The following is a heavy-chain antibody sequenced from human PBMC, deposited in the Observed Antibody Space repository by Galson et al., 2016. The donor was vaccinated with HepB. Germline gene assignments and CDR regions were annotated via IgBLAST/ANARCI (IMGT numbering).Heavy chain of an antibody. J-gene: IGHJ5*02. CDR1: GYSFTNYW. D-gene: IGHD3-22*01. CDR3: ARQVGLLGKGWFDP. CDR2: IYPSDADT. V-gene: IGHV5-51*01. Sequence: QSGAEVKKPGESLKISCKGSGYSFTNYWIAWVRQMPGKGLEWMGIIYPSDADTRYSPSFEGQVTISVDESTSTAYLQLRSLKATDTAMYYCARQVGLLGKGWFDPWGQGTLVTVSS.